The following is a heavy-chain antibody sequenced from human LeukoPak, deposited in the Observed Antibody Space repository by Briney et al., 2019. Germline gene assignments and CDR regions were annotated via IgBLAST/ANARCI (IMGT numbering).Heavy chain of an antibody. Sequence: SSETLSLTCAVYGGSFSGYYWSWIRQPPGKGLEWIGEINHSGSTNYNPSLKSRVTISVDTSENQFSLKLSSVTAADTAVYYCAREYPKGGSYRFDPWGQGTLVTVSS. V-gene: IGHV4-34*01. J-gene: IGHJ5*02. D-gene: IGHD1-26*01. CDR3: AREYPKGGSYRFDP. CDR1: GGSFSGYY. CDR2: INHSGST.